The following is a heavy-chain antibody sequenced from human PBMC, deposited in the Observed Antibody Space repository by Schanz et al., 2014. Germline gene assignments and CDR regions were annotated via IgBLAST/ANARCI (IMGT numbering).Heavy chain of an antibody. CDR1: GGSISNNY. CDR2: IYSSGST. CDR3: ASFVPRGYYFDY. J-gene: IGHJ4*02. V-gene: IGHV4-59*01. D-gene: IGHD3-10*01. Sequence: QVQLQESGPRLVKPSQTLSLTCTVSGGSISNNYWGWIRQPPGKGLEWIGNIYSSGSTNYNPSLKSRVTISGDTSKNQFSLRLSSVTAADTAVYFCASFVPRGYYFDYWGQGTLVTVSS.